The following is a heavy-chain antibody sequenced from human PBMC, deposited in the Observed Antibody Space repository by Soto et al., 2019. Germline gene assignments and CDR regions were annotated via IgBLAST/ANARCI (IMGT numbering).Heavy chain of an antibody. CDR1: GGTFSSYA. CDR2: IIPILGTA. D-gene: IGHD2-2*01. J-gene: IGHJ6*02. Sequence: SVKVSCKASGGTFSSYAISWVRQAPGQGLEWMGGIIPILGTANYAQKFQGRVTITADKSTSTAYMELSSLRSEDTAVYYCARVYQLLPLPYYYGMDVWGQGTTVTVSS. CDR3: ARVYQLLPLPYYYGMDV. V-gene: IGHV1-69*10.